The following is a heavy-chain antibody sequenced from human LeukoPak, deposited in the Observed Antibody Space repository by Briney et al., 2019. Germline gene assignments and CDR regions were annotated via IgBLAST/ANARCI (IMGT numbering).Heavy chain of an antibody. CDR3: ARGGDVVVVPSDQTSWFDP. CDR1: AGSISSDY. CDR2: IYTSGTT. Sequence: NPSETLSLTCTVSAGSISSDYWSWIRQSAGRGVEWVGRIYTSGTTNYNPSLRSRVTMSVDKSKDHFSLNLSSLTAADTAVYYCARGGDVVVVPSDQTSWFDPWGQGTLVTVSS. D-gene: IGHD2-2*01. J-gene: IGHJ5*02. V-gene: IGHV4-4*07.